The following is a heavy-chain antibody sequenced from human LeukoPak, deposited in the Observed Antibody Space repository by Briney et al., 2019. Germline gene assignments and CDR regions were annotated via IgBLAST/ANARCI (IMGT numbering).Heavy chain of an antibody. Sequence: GGSLRLSCAASGFTLSNYRMSWIRQPPEKGLEWVSYISSSGSTIYYADSVKGRFTTFRDNAKNSLYLQMNSLRAEDPPVSDTAGEGVDDYGDYEDYWGQGALVTGSS. CDR1: GFTLSNYR. J-gene: IGHJ4*02. V-gene: IGHV3-11*04. CDR2: ISSSGSTI. CDR3: AGEGVDDYGDYEDY. D-gene: IGHD4-17*01.